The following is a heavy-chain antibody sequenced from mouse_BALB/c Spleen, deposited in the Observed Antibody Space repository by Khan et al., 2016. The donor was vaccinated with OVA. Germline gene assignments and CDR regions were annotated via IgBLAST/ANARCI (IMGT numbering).Heavy chain of an antibody. D-gene: IGHD1-1*01. J-gene: IGHJ2*01. CDR2: ISYSGLP. CDR1: GYPITSGYA. Sequence: VQLTASGPGLVKPSQSLSLTCTVTGYPITSGYAWNWLRQFPGNTLEWMGYISYSGLPCYTPSLTSRISSTRDTSKNHVLLQLNSVTTGNTDTYYWARGDYYGDYLDYWDEGTTVT. V-gene: IGHV3-2*02. CDR3: ARGDYYGDYLDY.